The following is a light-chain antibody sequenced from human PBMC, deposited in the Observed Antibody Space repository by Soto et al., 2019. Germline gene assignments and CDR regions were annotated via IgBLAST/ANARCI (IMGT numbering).Light chain of an antibody. CDR2: AAS. Sequence: DIQMTLSPSSLSASVGDRVTITCRASQTVRTYLNWYQQKPEKAPTLLVYAASTMESAVPPRCSGAGSETDLSLTIRGLQPEDFATYYCQQTLRTPYTFGQGTRLE. CDR1: QTVRTY. V-gene: IGKV1-39*01. CDR3: QQTLRTPYT. J-gene: IGKJ5*01.